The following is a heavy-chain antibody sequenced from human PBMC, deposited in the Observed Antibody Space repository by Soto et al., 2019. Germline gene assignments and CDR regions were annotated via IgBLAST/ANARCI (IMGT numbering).Heavy chain of an antibody. CDR2: ISSSGSTI. J-gene: IGHJ4*02. V-gene: IGHV3-11*04. Sequence: GGSLRLSCAASGFTFSDYYMSWIRQAPGKGLEWVSYISSSGSTIYYADSVKGRFTISRDNAKNSLYLQMNSLRAEDTAVYYCAKILSAAALNFDYWGQGTLVTVSS. CDR1: GFTFSDYY. CDR3: AKILSAAALNFDY. D-gene: IGHD6-13*01.